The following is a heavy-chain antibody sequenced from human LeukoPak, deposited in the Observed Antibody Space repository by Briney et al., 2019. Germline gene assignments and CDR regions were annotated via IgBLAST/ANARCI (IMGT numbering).Heavy chain of an antibody. Sequence: SVKLSCKASGGTFSSYAISWVRQAPGQGLEWMGGIIPIFGTANYAQKFQGRVTITTDESTSTAYMELSSLRSEDPAVYYCARGGGFGELFGYYWGQGTLVTVSS. CDR2: IIPIFGTA. V-gene: IGHV1-69*05. D-gene: IGHD3-10*01. J-gene: IGHJ4*02. CDR3: ARGGGFGELFGYY. CDR1: GGTFSSYA.